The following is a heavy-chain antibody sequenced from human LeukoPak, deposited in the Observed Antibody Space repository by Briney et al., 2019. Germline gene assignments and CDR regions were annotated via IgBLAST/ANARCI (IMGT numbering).Heavy chain of an antibody. CDR3: AKSVSSGDYDSSGYSFDY. Sequence: PGGSLRLSCAASGFTFSSYAMNWVRQAPGKGLEWVSTISASGGSTYYAGSVKGRFTISRDNSNNTLYLQMNSLRAGDTAVYYCAKSVSSGDYDSSGYSFDYWGQGTLVTVSS. D-gene: IGHD3-22*01. CDR2: ISASGGST. V-gene: IGHV3-23*01. CDR1: GFTFSSYA. J-gene: IGHJ4*02.